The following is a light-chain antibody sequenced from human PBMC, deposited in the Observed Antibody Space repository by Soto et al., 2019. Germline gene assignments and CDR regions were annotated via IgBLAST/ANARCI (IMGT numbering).Light chain of an antibody. J-gene: IGKJ4*01. CDR1: QSIKSN. V-gene: IGKV3-15*01. CDR3: QQYTNWPLT. CDR2: GAS. Sequence: EIVMTQSPATLSVSRGGRATLSCRASQSIKSNLAWYQQKPGQAPRLLIYGASTRATGFPARFSGSGSGTEFTLTISSLQSEDFAVYYCQQYTNWPLTFGGGTKVDIK.